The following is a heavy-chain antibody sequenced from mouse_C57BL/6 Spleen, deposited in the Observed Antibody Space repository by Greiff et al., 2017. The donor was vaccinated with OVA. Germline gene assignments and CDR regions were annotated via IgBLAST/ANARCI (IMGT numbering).Heavy chain of an antibody. J-gene: IGHJ1*03. CDR2: IDPEDGDT. CDR3: TKTTVVAKYFDV. CDR1: GFNIKDYY. V-gene: IGHV14-1*01. D-gene: IGHD1-1*01. Sequence: VQLQQSGAELVKPGASVKLSCKASGFNIKDYYMHWVKQRPEQGLEWIGRIDPEDGDTEYAPKFQGKATMTADTSSNTAYLQLSSLTSEDTAVYYCTKTTVVAKYFDVWGTGTTVTVSS.